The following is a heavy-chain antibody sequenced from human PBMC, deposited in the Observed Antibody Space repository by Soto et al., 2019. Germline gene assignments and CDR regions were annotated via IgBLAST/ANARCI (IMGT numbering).Heavy chain of an antibody. CDR3: ARSGAGXYYDFCSGYWAHDAFDI. D-gene: IGHD3-3*01. J-gene: IGHJ3*02. V-gene: IGHV1-2*02. CDR1: GYTFTGYY. Sequence: ASVKVSCKASGYTFTGYYMYWVRQAPGQGLEWMGWINPNSGGTNYAQKFQGRVTMTRDTSISTAYMELSRLRSDDTAVYYCARSGAGXYYDFCSGYWAHDAFDIWGQGTMVTVSS. CDR2: INPNSGGT.